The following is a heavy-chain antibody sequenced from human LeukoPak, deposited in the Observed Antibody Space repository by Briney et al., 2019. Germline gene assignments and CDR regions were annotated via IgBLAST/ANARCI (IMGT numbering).Heavy chain of an antibody. Sequence: SETLSLICAVYGGSFSGYYWSWIRQPPGKGLEWIGEINHSGSTNYNPSLKSRVTISVDTSKNQFSLKLSSVTAADTAVYYCARGRGRLPFSYWGQGTLVTVSS. V-gene: IGHV4-34*01. J-gene: IGHJ4*02. CDR3: ARGRGRLPFSY. CDR1: GGSFSGYY. D-gene: IGHD1-26*01. CDR2: INHSGST.